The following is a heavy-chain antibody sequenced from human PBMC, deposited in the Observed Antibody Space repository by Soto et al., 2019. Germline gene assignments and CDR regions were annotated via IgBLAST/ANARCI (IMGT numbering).Heavy chain of an antibody. J-gene: IGHJ4*02. D-gene: IGHD5-18*01. CDR2: IYYSGRA. V-gene: IGHV4-61*01. Sequence: QVQLQESGPGLVKPSENLSLTCTVSGGAVSSVCYYWSWIRQPPGKVLEWIGYIYYSGRANYNPSLKSRVTISVDTSKNQFSLKLSAVIAADTAVYYWARAEEVDTAMVNFWGQGPLVTVSS. CDR1: GGAVSSVCYY. CDR3: ARAEEVDTAMVNF.